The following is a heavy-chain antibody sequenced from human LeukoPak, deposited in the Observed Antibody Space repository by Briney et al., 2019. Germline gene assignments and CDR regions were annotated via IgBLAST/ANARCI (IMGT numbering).Heavy chain of an antibody. V-gene: IGHV1-46*01. J-gene: IGHJ4*02. CDR2: INPSGGST. CDR3: AGAVAEHQFDY. Sequence: ASVKVSCKASGYTFTSYYMHWVRQAPGQGLDWRGIINPSGGSTSYAQKFQGRATMTRDMSTSTVYMELSSLRSEDTAVYYCAGAVAEHQFDYWGQGTLVTVSS. CDR1: GYTFTSYY. D-gene: IGHD6-19*01.